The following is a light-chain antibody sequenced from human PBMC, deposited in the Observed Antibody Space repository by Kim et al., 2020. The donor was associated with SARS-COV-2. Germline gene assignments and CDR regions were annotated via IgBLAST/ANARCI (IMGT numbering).Light chain of an antibody. CDR1: QSVSSSY. CDR2: GAS. CDR3: QQYGSSPLT. V-gene: IGKV3-20*01. Sequence: EIVLTQSPGTLSLSPGERATLSCRASQSVSSSYLAWYQQKPGQAPRLLIYGASSRATGIPDRFSGSGSGTDFTLTISRLEPEEFAVYYCQQYGSSPLTFGQGTKLEI. J-gene: IGKJ2*01.